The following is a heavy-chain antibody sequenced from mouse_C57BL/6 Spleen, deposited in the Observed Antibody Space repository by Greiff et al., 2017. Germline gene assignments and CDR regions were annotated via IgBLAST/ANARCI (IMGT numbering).Heavy chain of an antibody. CDR1: GFSLTSYG. Sequence: VQLQQSGPGLVQPSQSLSITCTVSGFSLTSYGVHWVRQSPGKGLEWLGVIWRGGSTDYNAAFISRLSISKDNSNRPVFFKMNSLQADDTAIYYCARYDYAFAYWGQGTLVTVSA. CDR2: IWRGGST. D-gene: IGHD2-4*01. CDR3: ARYDYAFAY. J-gene: IGHJ3*01. V-gene: IGHV2-2*01.